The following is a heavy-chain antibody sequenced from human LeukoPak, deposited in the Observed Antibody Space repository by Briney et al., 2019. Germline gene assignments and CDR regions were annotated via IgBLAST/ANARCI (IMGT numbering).Heavy chain of an antibody. CDR3: ARETTAVDGTTFDI. CDR2: IYYSGST. Sequence: PSETLSLTCTVSGGSMSSYYWSWIRQPPGKGLEWIGSIYYSGSTNYNPSLKSRVTISVDTSKNQFSLKLSSVTAADTAVYYCARETTAVDGTTFDIWGQGTMVTVSS. D-gene: IGHD2-15*01. V-gene: IGHV4-59*01. J-gene: IGHJ3*02. CDR1: GGSMSSYY.